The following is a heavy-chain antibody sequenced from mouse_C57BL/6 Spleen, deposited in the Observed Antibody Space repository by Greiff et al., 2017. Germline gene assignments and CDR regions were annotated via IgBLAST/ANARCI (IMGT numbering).Heavy chain of an antibody. J-gene: IGHJ4*01. D-gene: IGHD1-1*01. V-gene: IGHV1-53*01. CDR2: INPSNGGT. CDR3: ARDHTVGYAMDY. CDR1: GYTFTSYW. Sequence: VQLQQSGTELVKPGASVKLSCKASGYTFTSYWMHWVKQRPGQGLEWIGNINPSNGGTNYNEKFKSKATLTVDKSSSTAYMQLSSLTSEDSAVYYCARDHTVGYAMDYWGQGTSVTVSS.